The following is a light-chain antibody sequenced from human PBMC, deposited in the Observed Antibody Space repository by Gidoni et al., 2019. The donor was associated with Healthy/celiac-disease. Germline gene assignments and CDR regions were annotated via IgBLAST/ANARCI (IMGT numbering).Light chain of an antibody. Sequence: EIVLTQSPATLSLSPGERATLSCRASQRGSSYLAWYQQKPGQAPRLLIYDASNRATGIPARFSGSGSGTDFTLTISSLEPEDFAVYYCQQRSNWPPVTFGQGTRLEIK. CDR1: QRGSSY. J-gene: IGKJ5*01. CDR2: DAS. CDR3: QQRSNWPPVT. V-gene: IGKV3-11*01.